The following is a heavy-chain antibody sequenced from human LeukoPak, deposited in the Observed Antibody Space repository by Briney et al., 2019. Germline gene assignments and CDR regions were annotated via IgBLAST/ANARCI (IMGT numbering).Heavy chain of an antibody. J-gene: IGHJ4*02. D-gene: IGHD6-19*01. V-gene: IGHV3-23*01. Sequence: GSLRLSCAASGFTFSSYAMSWVRQAPGKGLEWVSAISGTGGSTYYADSVKGRFTISRDNSKNTLYLQINSLRDEDTAVYYCAKASSVAGTPNFDYWGQGTLVTVSS. CDR1: GFTFSSYA. CDR2: ISGTGGST. CDR3: AKASSVAGTPNFDY.